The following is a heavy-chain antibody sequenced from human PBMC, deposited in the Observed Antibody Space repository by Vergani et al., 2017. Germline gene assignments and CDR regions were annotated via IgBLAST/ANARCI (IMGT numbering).Heavy chain of an antibody. V-gene: IGHV1-69*02. D-gene: IGHD3-9*01. CDR3: ARGILTGYYKIAHPDY. CDR2: IIPILGIA. CDR1: GGTFSSYT. Sequence: QVQLVQSGAEVKKPGSSVKVSCKASGGTFSSYTISWVRQAPGQGLEWMGRIIPILGIANYAQKFQGRVTITADKSTSTAYMELSSLRSEDTAVYYCARGILTGYYKIAHPDYWGQGTLVTVSS. J-gene: IGHJ4*02.